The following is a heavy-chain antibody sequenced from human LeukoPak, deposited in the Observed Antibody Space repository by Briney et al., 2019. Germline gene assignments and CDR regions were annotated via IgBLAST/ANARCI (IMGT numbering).Heavy chain of an antibody. V-gene: IGHV3-73*01. Sequence: GGSLRLSCAASGFTFSVSAMYWVRQASGKGLEWVGRIRNKANNYATAYAASLKGRFTISRDDSKNTQYLQMSSLKTEDTAVYYCAKHIYGVVSIQQWGQGTLVTVSS. CDR3: AKHIYGVVSIQQ. J-gene: IGHJ1*01. CDR2: IRNKANNYAT. CDR1: GFTFSVSA. D-gene: IGHD3-3*01.